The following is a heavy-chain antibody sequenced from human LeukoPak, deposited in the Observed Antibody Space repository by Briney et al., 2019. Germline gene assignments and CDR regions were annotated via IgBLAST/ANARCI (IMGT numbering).Heavy chain of an antibody. V-gene: IGHV4-39*07. J-gene: IGHJ3*02. Sequence: SETLSLTCTVSGGSISSSSYYWGWIRQPPGKGLEWIGSIYYSGSIYHNPSLKSRVTISVDTSKNQFSLKLSSVTAADTAVYYCARRLGLGGSYLGLAWRAFDIWGQGTMVTVSS. CDR1: GGSISSSSYY. CDR3: ARRLGLGGSYLGLAWRAFDI. CDR2: IYYSGSI. D-gene: IGHD1-26*01.